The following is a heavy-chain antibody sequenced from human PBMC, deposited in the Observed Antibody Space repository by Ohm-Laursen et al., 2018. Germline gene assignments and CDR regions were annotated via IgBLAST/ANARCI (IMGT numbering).Heavy chain of an antibody. D-gene: IGHD3-3*01. CDR2: MNPNSGNT. CDR1: GYTFTSYD. Sequence: SVRVSCKASGYTFTSYDINWVRQATGQGLEWMGWMNPNSGNTGYAQKFQGRVTMTRNTSISTVYMELSSLRSEDTAVYYCARVTIFGVVTHGMDVWGQGTTVTVSS. CDR3: ARVTIFGVVTHGMDV. V-gene: IGHV1-8*01. J-gene: IGHJ6*02.